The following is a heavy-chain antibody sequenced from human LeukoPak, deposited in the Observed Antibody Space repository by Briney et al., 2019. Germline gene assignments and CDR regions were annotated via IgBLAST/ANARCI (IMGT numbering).Heavy chain of an antibody. D-gene: IGHD2-15*01. J-gene: IGHJ6*02. V-gene: IGHV3-30*18. CDR2: ISYEGSNK. Sequence: PGGSLRLSCAASGFTFSSYGVRWVRQAPGEGLGWVAVISYEGSNKYYADSVKGRFTISRDNSKNTLYLQMNSLRAEDTAVYYCAKTSMPLNPLLVAASGYYYYGMDVWGQGTTVTVPS. CDR1: GFTFSSYG. CDR3: AKTSMPLNPLLVAASGYYYYGMDV.